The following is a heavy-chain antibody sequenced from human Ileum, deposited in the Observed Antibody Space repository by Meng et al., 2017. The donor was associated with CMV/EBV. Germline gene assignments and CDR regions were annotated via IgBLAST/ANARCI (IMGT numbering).Heavy chain of an antibody. D-gene: IGHD1-1*01. CDR1: GAPIRTHY. CDR2: IHYTGRA. J-gene: IGHJ4*02. Sequence: QVQLRHAGPGLVTPSTSRSLTCRVLGAPIRTHYWSWVRQTPGKGLEWIASIHYTGRADYSPSLKSRLTISVDTSDSQLSLKLSSVTPADTAMYYCAERGGGYWGQGILVTVSS. V-gene: IGHV4-59*11. CDR3: AERGGGY.